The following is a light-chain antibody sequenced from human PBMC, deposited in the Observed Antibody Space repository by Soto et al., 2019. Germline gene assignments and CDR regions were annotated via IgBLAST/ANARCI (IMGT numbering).Light chain of an antibody. V-gene: IGKV3-15*01. CDR2: GAS. J-gene: IGKJ4*01. CDR1: QSVSSN. Sequence: EIVMTQSPATLSVSPGERATLSCRASQSVSSNLAWYQQKPGQAPRLLIYGASTRATGIPARFSGSGSGTEFTLTISSLQSEDFAVYYCQQYVTYPLTFGGGTKVEIK. CDR3: QQYVTYPLT.